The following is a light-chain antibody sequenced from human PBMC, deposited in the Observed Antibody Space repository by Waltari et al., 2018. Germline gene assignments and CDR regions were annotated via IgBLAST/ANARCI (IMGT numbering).Light chain of an antibody. CDR3: QSYDSINHGV. V-gene: IGLV6-57*04. CDR2: EDN. Sequence: NFMLTQPHSVSESPGKTVTISCTRSGGDIGSNYVQWYQQRPGSAPTTVIYEDNQRPSGVPDRFSGSIDSSSNSASLTISGLKTEDEADYYCQSYDSINHGVFGGGTKLTVL. J-gene: IGLJ3*02. CDR1: GGDIGSNY.